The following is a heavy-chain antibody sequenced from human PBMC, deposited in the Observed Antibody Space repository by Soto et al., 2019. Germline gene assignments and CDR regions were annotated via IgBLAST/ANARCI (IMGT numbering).Heavy chain of an antibody. CDR3: EKDFLLWGSFQHPGAVAY. D-gene: IGHD3-16*01. J-gene: IGHJ4*02. Sequence: QVQLVESGGGVVQPGRSLRLSCTASGFTFSSYAIHWVRQAPGKGLEWVAVISYDGSNKFYADSVKGRFSISRDNANHTVFLEMDRLRPEGSSIYYCEKDFLLWGSFQHPGAVAYWGQGTRVIVSS. CDR1: GFTFSSYA. V-gene: IGHV3-30*18. CDR2: ISYDGSNK.